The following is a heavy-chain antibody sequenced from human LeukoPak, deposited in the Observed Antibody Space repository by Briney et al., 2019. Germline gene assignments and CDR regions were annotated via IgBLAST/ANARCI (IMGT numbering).Heavy chain of an antibody. J-gene: IGHJ4*02. Sequence: SETLSLTCTVSGGSFSTYYWSWIRQPPGKGLEWIGYIYYSGSTDYNPSLKSRVTMSVDTSKNQFSLKLSSVTAADTAVYYCASHGCGTTCYSSFAYWGRGTLLTVSS. CDR1: GGSFSTYY. D-gene: IGHD2-15*01. V-gene: IGHV4-59*01. CDR3: ASHGCGTTCYSSFAY. CDR2: IYYSGST.